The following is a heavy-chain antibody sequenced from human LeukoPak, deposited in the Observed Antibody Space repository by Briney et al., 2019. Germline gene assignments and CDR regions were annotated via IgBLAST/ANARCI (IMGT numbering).Heavy chain of an antibody. D-gene: IGHD6-19*01. J-gene: IGHJ4*02. CDR3: ARSGYSSGPDY. CDR2: IYFSGST. CDR1: GGSISSYY. Sequence: AETLSLTCTVSGGSISSYYWSWIRQPAGRGLEWIGRIYFSGSTNYNPSLKSRVTMSVDTSKNQFSLKLSSVTAADTAVYYCARSGYSSGPDYWGQGTLVTVSS. V-gene: IGHV4-4*07.